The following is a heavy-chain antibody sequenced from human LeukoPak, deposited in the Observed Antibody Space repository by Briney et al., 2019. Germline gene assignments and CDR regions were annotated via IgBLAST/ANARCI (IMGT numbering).Heavy chain of an antibody. CDR3: AKEKQQVVLGNFDC. D-gene: IGHD6-13*01. J-gene: IGHJ4*02. CDR2: LTGSGITT. V-gene: IGHV3-23*01. Sequence: TGGSLRLSCAASGFTFNTHAMSWVRQAPGQGPEWVSALTGSGITTYYADSVEGRFTISRGNSKNTLYLEMNSLRAEDTAVYYCAKEKQQVVLGNFDCWGQGALVTVSS. CDR1: GFTFNTHA.